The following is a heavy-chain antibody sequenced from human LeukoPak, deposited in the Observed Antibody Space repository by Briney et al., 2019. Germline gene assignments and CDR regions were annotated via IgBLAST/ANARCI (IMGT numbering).Heavy chain of an antibody. Sequence: SGGSLRLSCAASGFTFSNYAMTWVRQAPGKGLEWVSSISGSGGNTDYADSVKGRFTISRDSSKNTLYLQLNSLRAEDTAVYYCAKGSSSSPGRPDCWGQGTLVTVSS. J-gene: IGHJ4*02. CDR3: AKGSSSSPGRPDC. CDR2: ISGSGGNT. V-gene: IGHV3-23*01. CDR1: GFTFSNYA. D-gene: IGHD6-6*01.